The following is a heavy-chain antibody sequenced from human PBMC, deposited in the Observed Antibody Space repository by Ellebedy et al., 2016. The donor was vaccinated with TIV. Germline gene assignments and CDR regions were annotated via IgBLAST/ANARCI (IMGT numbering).Heavy chain of an antibody. CDR3: ARGGSTRPDY. D-gene: IGHD3-16*01. J-gene: IGHJ4*02. CDR2: ISYDGSNK. Sequence: GESLKISCAASGFTFNTYAMHWVRQAPGKGLEWVAVISYDGSNKYFADSVKGRFTISRDNSKNSLYLQMNRLRFEDTAMYYCARGGSTRPDYWGQGTLVTVSS. CDR1: GFTFNTYA. V-gene: IGHV3-30-3*01.